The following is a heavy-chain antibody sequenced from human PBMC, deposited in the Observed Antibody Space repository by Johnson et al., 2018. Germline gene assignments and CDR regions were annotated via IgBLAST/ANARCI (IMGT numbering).Heavy chain of an antibody. J-gene: IGHJ3*02. CDR3: ARGIAVAGTDAFDI. CDR2: MNPNSGNT. CDR1: GGTFSSYA. V-gene: IGHV1-8*02. Sequence: VQLVESGAEVKKPGSSVKVSCKASGGTFSSYAISWVRQAPGQGLEWMGWMNPNSGNTGYAQKFQGRVTMTRNTSISTAYMELSSLRSEDTAVYYCARGIAVAGTDAFDIWGQGTMVTVSS. D-gene: IGHD6-19*01.